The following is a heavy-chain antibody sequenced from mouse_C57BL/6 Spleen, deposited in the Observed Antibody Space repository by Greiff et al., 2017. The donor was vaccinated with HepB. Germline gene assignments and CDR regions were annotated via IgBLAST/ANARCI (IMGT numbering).Heavy chain of an antibody. CDR3: ARSYYSNTGYFDV. V-gene: IGHV1-52*01. D-gene: IGHD2-5*01. CDR2: IDPSDSET. Sequence: VQLQQPGAELVRPGSSVKLSCKASGYTFTSYWMHWVKQRPIQGLEWIGNIDPSDSETHYNQKFKDKATLTVDKSSSTAYMQLSSLTSEDSAVYYCARSYYSNTGYFDVWGTGTTVTVSS. CDR1: GYTFTSYW. J-gene: IGHJ1*03.